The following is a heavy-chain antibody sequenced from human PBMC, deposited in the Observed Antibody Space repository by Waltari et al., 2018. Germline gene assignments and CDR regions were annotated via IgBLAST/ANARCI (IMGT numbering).Heavy chain of an antibody. CDR1: GYTFTGYY. J-gene: IGHJ4*02. D-gene: IGHD6-13*01. CDR2: INPTSGGT. Sequence: QVQLVQSGAEVKKPGASVKVSCKASGYTFTGYYMHWVRQAPGQGLEWMGRINPTSGGTNYAHKFQGRVTMTRYTSISTAYMELSRLRSDDTAVYYCARVQWDSSSWYEPIFDYWGQGTLVTVSS. V-gene: IGHV1-2*06. CDR3: ARVQWDSSSWYEPIFDY.